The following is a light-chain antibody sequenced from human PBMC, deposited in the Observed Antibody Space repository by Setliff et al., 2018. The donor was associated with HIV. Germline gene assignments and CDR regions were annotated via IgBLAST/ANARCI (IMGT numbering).Light chain of an antibody. J-gene: IGLJ1*01. Sequence: QSALAQPASVSGSPGQSITISCTGTSSDVGASNFVSWYQQHPGKAPKLIIYDVSNRPSGVSIRFSGSKSGNTASLTISGLQAEDETDYYCSSNNGCLFGTGTKSPS. V-gene: IGLV2-14*03. CDR3: SSNNGCL. CDR1: SSDVGASNF. CDR2: DVS.